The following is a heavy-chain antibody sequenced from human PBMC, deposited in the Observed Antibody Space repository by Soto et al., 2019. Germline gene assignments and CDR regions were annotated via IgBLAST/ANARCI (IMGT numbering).Heavy chain of an antibody. D-gene: IGHD6-13*01. Sequence: SETLSLTCIVSGTSISYSYWIWLRQPPGKGLEWIGFVHYSGSTSYNPSLKSRVNISIDTSKNQFSLKLGSVTAADTAVYFCAREASQHLGPIDYWGQGTLVTV. CDR3: AREASQHLGPIDY. V-gene: IGHV4-59*01. J-gene: IGHJ4*02. CDR1: GTSISYSY. CDR2: VHYSGST.